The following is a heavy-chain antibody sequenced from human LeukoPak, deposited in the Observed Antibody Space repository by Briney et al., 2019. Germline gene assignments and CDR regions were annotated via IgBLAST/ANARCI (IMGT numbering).Heavy chain of an antibody. J-gene: IGHJ3*02. CDR1: GFTFSSYS. V-gene: IGHV3-21*01. CDR3: ARAKRNGFDI. CDR2: ISSSRSYI. Sequence: GGSLRLSRAASGFTFSSYSMNWVRQAPGKGLEWVSFISSSRSYIYYADSVKGRFTISRDNAKNSLYLQMNSLRAEDTAVYYCARAKRNGFDIWGQGTMVTVSS.